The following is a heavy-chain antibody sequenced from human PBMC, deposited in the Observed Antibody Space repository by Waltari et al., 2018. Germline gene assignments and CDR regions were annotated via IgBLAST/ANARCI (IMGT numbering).Heavy chain of an antibody. J-gene: IGHJ3*02. Sequence: QLQLQESGSGLVKPSQTLSLTCAVSGGSISSGGYSWSWIRQPPGKGLEWIGYIYHSGSTYYHPSLKSRVTISVDRSKNQFSLKLSSVTAADTAVYYCARDLMSRWSPAFGIWGQGTMVTVSS. CDR2: IYHSGST. D-gene: IGHD2-15*01. CDR3: ARDLMSRWSPAFGI. CDR1: GGSISSGGYS. V-gene: IGHV4-30-2*01.